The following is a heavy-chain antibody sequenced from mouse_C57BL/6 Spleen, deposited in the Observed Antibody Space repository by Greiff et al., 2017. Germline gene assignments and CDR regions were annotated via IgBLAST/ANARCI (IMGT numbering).Heavy chain of an antibody. CDR2: IDPNSGGT. D-gene: IGHD1-2*01. J-gene: IGHJ4*01. Sequence: QVQLQQPGAELVKPGASVKLSCKASGYTFTSYWMHWVKQRPGRGLEWIGRIDPNSGGTKYNETFKSKATLTVDNPSSTAYRQLSSRTSEDAAVYYCARRRYGHYYAMDYWGQGTSVTVSS. CDR3: ARRRYGHYYAMDY. V-gene: IGHV1-72*01. CDR1: GYTFTSYW.